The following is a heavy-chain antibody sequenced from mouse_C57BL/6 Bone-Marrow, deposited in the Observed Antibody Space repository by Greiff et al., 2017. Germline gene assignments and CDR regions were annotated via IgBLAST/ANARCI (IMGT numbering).Heavy chain of an antibody. V-gene: IGHV1-11*01. CDR3: GRGSLRDYAMDY. Sequence: LMESGAELASPGASVTLSCKASGYTFTDYIMNWVKKRPGQGLEWIGRIYPVSGETNYNQKFMGKATFSVDRSSSTVYMVLNSLPSEDPAGYYCGRGSLRDYAMDYWGQGTSVTVSS. CDR2: IYPVSGET. D-gene: IGHD1-1*01. CDR1: GYTFTDYI. J-gene: IGHJ4*01.